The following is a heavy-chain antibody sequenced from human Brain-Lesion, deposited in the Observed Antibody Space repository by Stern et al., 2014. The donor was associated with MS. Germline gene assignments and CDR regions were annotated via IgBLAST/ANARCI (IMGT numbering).Heavy chain of an antibody. CDR3: ATGGRVGAPTYYGMDV. CDR1: GYTLTEFS. D-gene: IGHD1-26*01. V-gene: IGHV1-24*01. CDR2: FDPEDGET. J-gene: IGHJ6*02. Sequence: QLVQSGAEVKKPGASVKVSCKVSGYTLTEFSMHWGRQAPGKGLEWMGGFDPEDGETIYAQKFQGRVAMTEDTSTDTAYMELSSLRSEDTAVYYCATGGRVGAPTYYGMDVWGQGTAVTVSS.